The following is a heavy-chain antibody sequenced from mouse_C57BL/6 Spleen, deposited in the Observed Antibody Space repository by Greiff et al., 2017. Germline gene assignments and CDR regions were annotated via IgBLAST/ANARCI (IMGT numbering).Heavy chain of an antibody. CDR3: ARGASPYYFDY. Sequence: EVKLQESGPGLVNPSQSLSLTCSVPGYFINSGYYWNWIRQFPGNKLEWKGYISYDGSSNYNPSLKNRISIPRDTSKNQFFLKWNSVTTEDTATYYFARGASPYYFDYWGQGTTLTVSS. CDR1: GYFINSGYY. V-gene: IGHV3-6*01. J-gene: IGHJ2*01. CDR2: ISYDGSS. D-gene: IGHD3-1*01.